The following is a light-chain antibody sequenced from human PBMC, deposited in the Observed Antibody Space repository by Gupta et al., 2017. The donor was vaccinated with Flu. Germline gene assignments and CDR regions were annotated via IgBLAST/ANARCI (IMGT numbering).Light chain of an antibody. CDR3: SAYTSSNSLE. V-gene: IGLV2-14*01. Sequence: SNDGGSYNYVSWYQHDPGNAPKLKIYEVSKRPSGVSNRVSGSKTGNTASLTIAGLQAEDEADYYVSAYTSSNSLEFGGGTKLTVL. J-gene: IGLJ3*02. CDR2: EVS. CDR1: SNDGGSYNY.